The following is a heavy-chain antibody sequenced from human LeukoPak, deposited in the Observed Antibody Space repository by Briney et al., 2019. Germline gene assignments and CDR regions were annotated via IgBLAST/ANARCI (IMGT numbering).Heavy chain of an antibody. V-gene: IGHV3-23*01. Sequence: GGSLRLACAASGFTFSSYAMRWVRQAPGRGLEGVSAISGSGGSTYYADSGKGRFTISRDNSKNTLYLQMSSLRAEDTAVYYCAKDAGYDSSGEVDYWGQGTLVTVSS. J-gene: IGHJ4*02. CDR2: ISGSGGST. CDR3: AKDAGYDSSGEVDY. CDR1: GFTFSSYA. D-gene: IGHD3-22*01.